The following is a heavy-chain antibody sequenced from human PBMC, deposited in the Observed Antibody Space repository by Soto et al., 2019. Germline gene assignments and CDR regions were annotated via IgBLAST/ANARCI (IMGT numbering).Heavy chain of an antibody. Sequence: SGPTLVNPTQTLTLTCTFSGSSLSTSGVGVGWIRQPPGKALEWLALIYWNDDKRYSPSLKSRLTITKDTSKNQVVLTMTNMDPVDTATYYCAHSRYSSSWYSYYYYYGMDVWGQGTTVTVSS. CDR1: GSSLSTSGVG. J-gene: IGHJ6*02. D-gene: IGHD6-13*01. CDR2: IYWNDDK. V-gene: IGHV2-5*01. CDR3: AHSRYSSSWYSYYYYYGMDV.